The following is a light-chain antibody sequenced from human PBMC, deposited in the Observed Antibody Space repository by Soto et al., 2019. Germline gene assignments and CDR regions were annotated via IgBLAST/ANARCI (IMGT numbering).Light chain of an antibody. J-gene: IGKJ1*01. CDR3: QKYNRAPWT. Sequence: DIQMTQSPSSLSASVGDINAITCQATQGSSTFLARYQQKPWKVPTLLVYAASSLQSGVPSRFSGSGSGTDFTLTISSLQPEDVATYYCQKYNRAPWTFGQGTKVEIK. V-gene: IGKV1-27*01. CDR1: QGSSTF. CDR2: AAS.